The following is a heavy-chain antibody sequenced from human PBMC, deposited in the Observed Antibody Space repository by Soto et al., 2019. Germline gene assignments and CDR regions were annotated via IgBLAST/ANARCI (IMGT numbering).Heavy chain of an antibody. Sequence: QVQLQESGPGLVKPSQTLSLTCTVSGGSISSGGYYWSWIRQHPGNGLEWIGYISYSGSTYYNPSLKSRGTIAVDSSKKQYPLKLDSVTAADTAVYYCARFPPLQVVPAAMRRAKWGQGTLVTVSS. CDR3: ARFPPLQVVPAAMRRAK. D-gene: IGHD2-2*01. J-gene: IGHJ1*01. CDR1: GGSISSGGYY. CDR2: ISYSGST. V-gene: IGHV4-31*03.